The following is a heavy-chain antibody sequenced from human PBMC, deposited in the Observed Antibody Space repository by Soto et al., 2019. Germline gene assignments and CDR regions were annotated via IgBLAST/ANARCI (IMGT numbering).Heavy chain of an antibody. D-gene: IGHD3-3*01. CDR1: GFTFSSYA. Sequence: PGGSLRLSCAASGFTFSSYAMHWVRQAPGKGLEWVAVISYDGSNKYYADSVKGRFTISRDNSKNTLYLQMNGLRAEDTAVYYCAREWDYYDFWSGYYSYYFDYWGQGTLVTVSS. CDR3: AREWDYYDFWSGYYSYYFDY. J-gene: IGHJ4*02. V-gene: IGHV3-30-3*01. CDR2: ISYDGSNK.